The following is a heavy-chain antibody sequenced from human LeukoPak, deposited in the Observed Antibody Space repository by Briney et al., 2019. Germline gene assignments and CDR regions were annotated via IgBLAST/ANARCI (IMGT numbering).Heavy chain of an antibody. V-gene: IGHV3-23*01. J-gene: IGHJ4*02. CDR2: ISGSGGST. CDR3: ARGDSYYDILTGYIS. D-gene: IGHD3-9*01. CDR1: GFTFSSYA. Sequence: PGGSLRLSCAASGFTFSSYAMSWVRQAPGKGLEWVSAISGSGGSTYYADSVKGRFTISRDNSKNTLYLQMNSLRAEDTAVYYCARGDSYYDILTGYISWGQGTLVTVSS.